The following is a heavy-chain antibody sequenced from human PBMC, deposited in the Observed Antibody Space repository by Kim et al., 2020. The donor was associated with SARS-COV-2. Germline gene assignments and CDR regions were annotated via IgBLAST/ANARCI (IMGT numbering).Heavy chain of an antibody. J-gene: IGHJ4*02. CDR3: VRGDYDGHVGNFND. V-gene: IGHV3-53*01. Sequence: AASGNVRYTYSRDNSKNTLYLQINSVRVEDTAVYYCVRGDYDGHVGNFNDWGQGTLVTVSS. D-gene: IGHD4-17*01.